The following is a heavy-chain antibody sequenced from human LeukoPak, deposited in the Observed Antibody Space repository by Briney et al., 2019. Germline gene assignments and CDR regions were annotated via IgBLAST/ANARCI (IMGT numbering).Heavy chain of an antibody. J-gene: IGHJ6*02. CDR2: ISYDGSNK. V-gene: IGHV3-30*04. CDR3: ARAIVRRYGMDV. CDR1: GFTFSSYA. Sequence: GGSLRLSCAASGFTFSSYAMHWVRQAPGKALEWVAVISYDGSNKYYADSVKGRFTISRDNSKNTLYLQMNSLRAEDTAVYYCARAIVRRYGMDVWGQGTTVTVSS. D-gene: IGHD3-16*02.